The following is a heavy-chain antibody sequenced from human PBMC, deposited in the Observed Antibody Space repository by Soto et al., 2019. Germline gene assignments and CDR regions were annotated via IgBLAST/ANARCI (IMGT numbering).Heavy chain of an antibody. D-gene: IGHD2-8*02. CDR3: ARGGSTRLLVVQLPPHHYYYYMDV. CDR1: GFTFSSYW. J-gene: IGHJ6*03. V-gene: IGHV3-7*01. CDR2: IKQDGSEK. Sequence: SLRLSCAASGFTFSSYWMSWVRQAPGKGLEWVANIKQDGSEKYYVDSVKGRFTISRDNAKNSLYLQMNSLRAEDTAVYYCARGGSTRLLVVQLPPHHYYYYMDVWGKGTTVTVSS.